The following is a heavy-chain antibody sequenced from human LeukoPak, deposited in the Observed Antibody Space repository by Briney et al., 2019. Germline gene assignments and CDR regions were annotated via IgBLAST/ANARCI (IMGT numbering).Heavy chain of an antibody. V-gene: IGHV4-61*02. J-gene: IGHJ4*02. CDR2: IYTSGST. CDR1: GGSISSGSYY. Sequence: PSQTLSLTCTVSGGSISSGSYYWSWIRQPAGKGLEWIGRIYTSGSTNYNPSLKSRVTISVDTSKNQFSLKLSSVTAADTAVYYCAREGDLTGDLYYFDYWGQGTLVTVSS. D-gene: IGHD7-27*01. CDR3: AREGDLTGDLYYFDY.